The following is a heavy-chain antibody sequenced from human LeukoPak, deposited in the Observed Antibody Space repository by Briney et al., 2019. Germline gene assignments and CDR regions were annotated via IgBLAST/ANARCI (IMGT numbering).Heavy chain of an antibody. Sequence: GGSLSLFCAASEFNFSSYWMIWVRQATGKGLEWVANIKQDGSETYYVDSVKGRFTISRDNAKNSLYLQMNSLRAEDTAVYFCTRDGMEVWGQGTTVIVSS. CDR1: EFNFSSYW. J-gene: IGHJ6*02. CDR3: TRDGMEV. CDR2: IKQDGSET. V-gene: IGHV3-7*01.